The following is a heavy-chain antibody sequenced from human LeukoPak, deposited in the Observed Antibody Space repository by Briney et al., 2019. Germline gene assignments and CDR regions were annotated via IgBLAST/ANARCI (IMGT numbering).Heavy chain of an antibody. CDR2: IWYDGSDT. J-gene: IGHJ4*02. CDR3: ARDRSLRYFDY. CDR1: RFTFRNPG. Sequence: PGRSLRLSCAASRFTFRNPGMDWVRQAPGKGLEWVAVIWYDGSDTYYTDSVKGRFTISRDNSKNTLYLQMNSLRVEDTAVYYCARDRSLRYFDYWGQGTVVTVSS. V-gene: IGHV3-33*01.